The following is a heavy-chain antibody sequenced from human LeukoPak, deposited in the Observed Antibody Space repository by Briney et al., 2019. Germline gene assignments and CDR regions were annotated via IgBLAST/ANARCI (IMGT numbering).Heavy chain of an antibody. J-gene: IGHJ4*02. V-gene: IGHV4-4*02. D-gene: IGHD2-21*02. CDR3: AKVRVTPYIAFDQ. Sequence: SETLSLTCAVSGGSIGINNWWSWVRQSPGKGLEWIGEIYYNGNTNYNSSLKSRVTISVDRSKSQFSLRLSSVTAADTGTYYCAKVRVTPYIAFDQWGQGTLVTVSS. CDR2: IYYNGNT. CDR1: GGSIGINNW.